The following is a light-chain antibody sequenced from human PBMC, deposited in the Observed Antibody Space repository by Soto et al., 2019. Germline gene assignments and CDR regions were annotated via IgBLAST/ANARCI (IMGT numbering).Light chain of an antibody. CDR2: EVS. CDR1: RSDVGTYNL. V-gene: IGLV2-23*02. J-gene: IGLJ1*01. CDR3: CSYAGSYTYV. Sequence: QSALTQPASVSGSPGQSITISCTGTRSDVGTYNLVSWYQQHPGKAPKLMIYEVSKRPSGVSNRFSGSKSGSTASLTISGLQAEDEADYYCCSYAGSYTYVFGTGTKVTVL.